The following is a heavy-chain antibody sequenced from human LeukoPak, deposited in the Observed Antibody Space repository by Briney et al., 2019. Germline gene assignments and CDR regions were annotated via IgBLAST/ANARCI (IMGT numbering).Heavy chain of an antibody. J-gene: IGHJ4*02. Sequence: PSETLSLTCTVSGGSISSYDWSWIRQPPGKGLEWIGYIHYSGSTNYSPSLKSRVTISVDTSKNQFSLKLSSVTAADTAVYYCARVGADGSGFLFDYWGQGTLVTVSS. V-gene: IGHV4-59*12. CDR1: GGSISSYD. CDR2: IHYSGST. CDR3: ARVGADGSGFLFDY. D-gene: IGHD3-10*01.